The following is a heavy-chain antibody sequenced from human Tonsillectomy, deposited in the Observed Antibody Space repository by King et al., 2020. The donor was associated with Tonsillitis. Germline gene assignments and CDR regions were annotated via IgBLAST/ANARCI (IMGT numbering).Heavy chain of an antibody. CDR2: ISSDGSNK. CDR1: GFTFSSYA. D-gene: IGHD1-20*01. CDR3: TRANWNDDAVDI. Sequence: VKLVESGGGVVQPGRSLRLSCAASGFTFSSYAIHWVRQAPGKGLEWVAVISSDGSNKYYADSVKGRFNISRDNSKNTLCMQMNSLRAEDTAVYYCTRANWNDDAVDIRGQGTMVTVAS. J-gene: IGHJ3*02. V-gene: IGHV3-30*04.